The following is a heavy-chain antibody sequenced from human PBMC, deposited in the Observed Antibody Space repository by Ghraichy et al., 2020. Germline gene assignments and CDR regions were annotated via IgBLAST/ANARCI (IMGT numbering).Heavy chain of an antibody. CDR3: TRDKYYYDITVYYDY. V-gene: IGHV3-9*01. Sequence: ALRLSCVTSGFNFEDYAMYWVRQAPGMGLEWVSSISWNGDAMAYADSVKGRFTISRSNARNSLYLQMNSLRTEDTAFYYCTRDKYYYDITVYYDYWGQGTLVTVSS. CDR2: ISWNGDAM. CDR1: GFNFEDYA. J-gene: IGHJ4*02. D-gene: IGHD3-22*01.